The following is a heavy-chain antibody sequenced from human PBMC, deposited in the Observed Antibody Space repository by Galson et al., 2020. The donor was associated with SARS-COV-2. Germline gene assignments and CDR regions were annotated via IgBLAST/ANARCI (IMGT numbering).Heavy chain of an antibody. CDR3: ARGTEGRGVIDFFDY. J-gene: IGHJ4*02. Sequence: SETLSLTCAISGDSAPSNSVAWNWIRRSPSRGLERLGRTSYRPKCYHEYAISVKSRITINPDTSKNQFSLHLNSVTSEDTAVYYCARGTEGRGVIDFFDYWGRGTLVTVSS. CDR1: GDSAPSNSVA. V-gene: IGHV6-1*01. D-gene: IGHD3-16*02. CDR2: TSYRPKCYH.